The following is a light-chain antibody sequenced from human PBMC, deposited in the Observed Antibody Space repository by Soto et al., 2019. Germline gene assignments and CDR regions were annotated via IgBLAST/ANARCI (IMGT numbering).Light chain of an antibody. CDR1: QSVKSNY. Sequence: EIVLTQSPGTLSLSPGERATLSCRASQSVKSNYLACYQQKPGKPPILLIHLTSTRATAIPDRFSGSGSGTDFTLTITRLEPDDFAVYYCQQYGDSLSFGGGTTVEIK. V-gene: IGKV3-20*01. J-gene: IGKJ4*01. CDR3: QQYGDSLS. CDR2: LTS.